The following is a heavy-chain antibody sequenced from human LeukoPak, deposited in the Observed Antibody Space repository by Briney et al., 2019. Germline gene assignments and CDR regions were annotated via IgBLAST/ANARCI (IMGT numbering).Heavy chain of an antibody. CDR1: GFTFSSYG. D-gene: IGHD1-1*01. CDR2: IRYDGSNK. J-gene: IGHJ6*03. V-gene: IGHV3-30*02. Sequence: GGSLRLSCAASGFTFSSYGMHWVRQAPGKGLEWVAFIRYDGSNKYYADSVKGRFTISRDNSKNTLYLQMNSLRAEDTAVYYCAKGNGLYYYYYYMDVWGKGTTVTVSS. CDR3: AKGNGLYYYYYYMDV.